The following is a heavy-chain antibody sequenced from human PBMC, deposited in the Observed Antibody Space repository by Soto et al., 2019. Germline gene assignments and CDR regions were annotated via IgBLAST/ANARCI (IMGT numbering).Heavy chain of an antibody. CDR3: ARDQCFGGGRSCYYFDF. V-gene: IGHV3-30*04. CDR1: GFTFTTYA. Sequence: QVQLVESGGGVVQPGRSLRLSCAASGFTFTTYAIHWVRQAPGKGLEWVAVISNDGRGKSYADSVKGRFTISRDNSKNTLYLQMNSLRSDDTAVYYCARDQCFGGGRSCYYFDFWGQGTLVTVSS. CDR2: ISNDGRGK. D-gene: IGHD2-15*01. J-gene: IGHJ4*02.